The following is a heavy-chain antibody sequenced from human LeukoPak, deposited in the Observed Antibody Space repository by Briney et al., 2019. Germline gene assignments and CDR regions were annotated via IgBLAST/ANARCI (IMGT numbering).Heavy chain of an antibody. CDR1: GFTFSTYA. D-gene: IGHD3-22*01. J-gene: IGHJ3*02. CDR3: AKDYDSSGWAAFDI. V-gene: IGHV3-30-3*01. CDR2: ISYDGSNK. Sequence: GGSLRLSCAASGFTFSTYAMHWVRQAPGKGLEWVAVISYDGSNKYYADSVKGRFTISRDNSKNTLYLQMNSLRAEDTAVYYCAKDYDSSGWAAFDIWGQGTMVTVSS.